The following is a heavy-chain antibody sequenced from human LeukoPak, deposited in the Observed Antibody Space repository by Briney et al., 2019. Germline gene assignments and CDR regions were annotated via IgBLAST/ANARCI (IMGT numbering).Heavy chain of an antibody. D-gene: IGHD5-18*01. Sequence: SETLSLTCAVHGGSFSGYYWSWIRQPPGKGLEWIGEINHSGSTNYNPSLKSRVTTSVDTSKNQFSLKLSSVTAADTAVYYCARGSLGGYSYDYWGQGTLVTVSS. CDR3: ARGSLGGYSYDY. CDR2: INHSGST. V-gene: IGHV4-34*01. CDR1: GGSFSGYY. J-gene: IGHJ4*02.